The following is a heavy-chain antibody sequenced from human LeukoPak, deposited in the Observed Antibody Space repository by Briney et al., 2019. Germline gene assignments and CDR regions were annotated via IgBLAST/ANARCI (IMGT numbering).Heavy chain of an antibody. CDR3: AKDGGGSYCDYYYYYMDV. D-gene: IGHD1-26*01. V-gene: IGHV3-9*01. CDR2: ISWNSGSI. CDR1: GFTFDDYA. J-gene: IGHJ6*03. Sequence: PGGSLRLSCAASGFTFDDYAMHWVQQAPGKGLEWVSGISWNSGSIGYADSVKGRFTISRDNSKNTLYLQMNSLRAEDTAVYYCAKDGGGSYCDYYYYYMDVWGKGTTVTVSS.